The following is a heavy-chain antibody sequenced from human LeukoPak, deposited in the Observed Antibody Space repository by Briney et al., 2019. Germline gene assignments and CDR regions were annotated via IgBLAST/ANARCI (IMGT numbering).Heavy chain of an antibody. D-gene: IGHD1-26*01. J-gene: IGHJ4*02. CDR1: GFTFSAYS. CDR3: AKGGKWDVTPFDY. V-gene: IGHV3-48*01. CDR2: ISSSGTNI. Sequence: GGSLRLSCAVSGFTFSAYSMNWVRQAPGKGLEWVSYISSSGTNIHYADSVKGRFTFSRDNSKNTLYLQVNSLRAEDTAVYYCAKGGKWDVTPFDYWGQGTLVTVSS.